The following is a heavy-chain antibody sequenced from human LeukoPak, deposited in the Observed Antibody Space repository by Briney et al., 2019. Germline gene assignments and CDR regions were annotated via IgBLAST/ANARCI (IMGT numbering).Heavy chain of an antibody. J-gene: IGHJ5*02. CDR3: ARAGGANWFDP. CDR2: IYYSGST. D-gene: IGHD3-10*01. Sequence: SWVRQPPGKGLEWIGYIYYSGSTYYNPSLKSRVTISVDTSKNQFSLKLSSVTAADTAVYYCARAGGANWFDPWGQGTLVTVSS. V-gene: IGHV4-30-4*08.